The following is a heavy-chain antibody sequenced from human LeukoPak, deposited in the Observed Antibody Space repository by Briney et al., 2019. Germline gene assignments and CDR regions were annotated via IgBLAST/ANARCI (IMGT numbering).Heavy chain of an antibody. Sequence: KPSETLSLTCTVSGGSISSYYWSWIRQPPGKGLEWIGYIYYSGSTNYNPSLKSRVTISVDTSKNQFSLKLSSVTAADTAVYYCARAYDYGDSNWFDPWGQGTLVTVSS. V-gene: IGHV4-59*12. CDR1: GGSISSYY. CDR3: ARAYDYGDSNWFDP. CDR2: IYYSGST. D-gene: IGHD4-17*01. J-gene: IGHJ5*02.